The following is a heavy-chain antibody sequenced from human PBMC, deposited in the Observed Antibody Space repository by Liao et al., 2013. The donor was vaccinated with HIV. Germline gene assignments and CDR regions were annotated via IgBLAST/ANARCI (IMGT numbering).Heavy chain of an antibody. J-gene: IGHJ4*02. V-gene: IGHV4-34*01. D-gene: IGHD3-16*01. CDR3: ARFSGSGHPPYSSFDY. CDR2: INHSGST. CDR1: GGSFSGYY. Sequence: QVQLQQWGAGLLKPSETLSLTCAVYGGSFSGYYWSWIRQPPGKGLEWIGEINHSGSTNYNPSLKSRVTISVDTSKNQFSLKLSSVTAADTAVYYCARFSGSGHPPYSSFDYWGQGTLVTVSS.